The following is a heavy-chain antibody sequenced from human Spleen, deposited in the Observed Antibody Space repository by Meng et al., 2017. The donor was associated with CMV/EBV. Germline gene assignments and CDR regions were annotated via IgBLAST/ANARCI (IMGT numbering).Heavy chain of an antibody. CDR3: AREYCSGGSCYSAGGWFDP. J-gene: IGHJ5*02. V-gene: IGHV3-48*03. CDR2: ISSSGSTI. CDR1: GFTFSSYE. Sequence: GGSLRFSCAASGFTFSSYEMNWVRQAPGKGLEWVSYISSSGSTIYYADSVKGRFTISRDNAKNSLYLQMNSLRAEDTAVYYCAREYCSGGSCYSAGGWFDPWGQGTLVTVSS. D-gene: IGHD2-15*01.